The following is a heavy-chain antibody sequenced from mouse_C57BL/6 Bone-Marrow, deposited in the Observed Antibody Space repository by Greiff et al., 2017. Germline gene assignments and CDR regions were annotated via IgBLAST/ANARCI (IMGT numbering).Heavy chain of an antibody. J-gene: IGHJ2*01. CDR1: GFNIKDYY. Sequence: EVQLQQSGAELVKPGASVKLSCTASGFNIKDYYIHWVKQRTEQGLEWIGRIDPEDGDTKYAPKFPDKATITADTSSNTAYLQLSSLTSENTAVYYCTRSLIYYGTNYWGQGTTLTVSS. D-gene: IGHD1-1*01. V-gene: IGHV14-2*01. CDR3: TRSLIYYGTNY. CDR2: IDPEDGDT.